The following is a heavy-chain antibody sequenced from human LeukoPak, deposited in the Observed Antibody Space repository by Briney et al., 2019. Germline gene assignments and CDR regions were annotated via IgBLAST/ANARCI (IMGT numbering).Heavy chain of an antibody. CDR3: ARNDYGTHYFDY. CDR1: GFTFSGSA. CDR2: IRSKANSYAT. D-gene: IGHD3-16*01. Sequence: GGSLRLSCAASGFTFSGSAMHWVRQASGKGLEWVGRIRSKANSYATAYAASVKGRFTISRDDSKNTAYLQMNSLKTEDTAVYYCARNDYGTHYFDYWGQGTLVPVSS. V-gene: IGHV3-73*01. J-gene: IGHJ4*02.